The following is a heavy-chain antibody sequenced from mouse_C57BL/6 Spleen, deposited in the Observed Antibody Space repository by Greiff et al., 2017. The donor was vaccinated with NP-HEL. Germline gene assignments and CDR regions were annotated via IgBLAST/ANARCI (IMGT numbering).Heavy chain of an antibody. J-gene: IGHJ3*01. CDR2: IHPNSGST. CDR3: ARPHYYGSSYSFAY. Sequence: QVQLQQPGAELVKPGASVKLSCKASGYTFTSYWMHWVKQRPGQGLEWIGMIHPNSGSTNYNEKFKSKATLTVDKSSSTAYMQLSSLTSEDSAVYYCARPHYYGSSYSFAYWGQGTLVTVSA. CDR1: GYTFTSYW. D-gene: IGHD1-1*01. V-gene: IGHV1-64*01.